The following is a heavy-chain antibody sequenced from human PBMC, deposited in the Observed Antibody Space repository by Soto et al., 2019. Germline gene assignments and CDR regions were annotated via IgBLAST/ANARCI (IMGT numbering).Heavy chain of an antibody. D-gene: IGHD6-13*01. Sequence: GGSLRLSCAASGFTFSSYSMNWVRKAPGKGLEWVSSISSSSSYIYYADSVKGRFTISRDNAKNSLYLQMNSLRAEDTAVYYCARVSIAAAGTNGYWGQGTLVTVSS. CDR3: ARVSIAAAGTNGY. CDR2: ISSSSSYI. J-gene: IGHJ4*02. V-gene: IGHV3-21*01. CDR1: GFTFSSYS.